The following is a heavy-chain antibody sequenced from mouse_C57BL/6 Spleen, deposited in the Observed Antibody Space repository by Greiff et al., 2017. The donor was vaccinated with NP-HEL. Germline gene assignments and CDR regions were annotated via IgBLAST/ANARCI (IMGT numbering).Heavy chain of an antibody. CDR3: ARDNYYGSSPLGY. Sequence: EVMLVESGGGLVKPGGSLKLSCAASGFTFSSYAMSWVRQTPEKRLEWVATISDGGSYTYYPDNVKGRFTISRDNAKNNLYLQMSHLKSEDTAMYYCARDNYYGSSPLGYWGQGTTLTVSS. CDR2: ISDGGSYT. CDR1: GFTFSSYA. J-gene: IGHJ2*01. V-gene: IGHV5-4*01. D-gene: IGHD1-1*01.